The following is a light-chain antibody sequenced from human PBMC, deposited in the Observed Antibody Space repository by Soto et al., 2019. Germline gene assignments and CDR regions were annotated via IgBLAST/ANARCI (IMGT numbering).Light chain of an antibody. CDR2: GAS. Sequence: EIVLTQSPGTLSVSPGERATLSCRASQSVSSKLAWYQQKPGQAPRLLFYGASTGATGIPARFSGSGSETEFTLSISSLQSEDFAVYYCQQYNNWPGTFGQGTKVYIK. J-gene: IGKJ1*01. CDR3: QQYNNWPGT. CDR1: QSVSSK. V-gene: IGKV3-15*01.